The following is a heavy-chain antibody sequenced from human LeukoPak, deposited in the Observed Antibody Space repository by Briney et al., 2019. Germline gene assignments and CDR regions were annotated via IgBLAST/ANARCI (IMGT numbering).Heavy chain of an antibody. D-gene: IGHD6-6*01. CDR1: GFTFSNYA. V-gene: IGHV3-30*04. CDR3: PRDVHYTSSKPGWPFDI. Sequence: PGGSLRPSCTASGFTFSNYAMHWVRQAPGKGPEWVAFTSDDGSYTCYADSLKGRVTISIDTSTSTLYLQMSSLRPDDTAMYSCPRDVHYTSSKPGWPFDIWGQGPVVTVSS. J-gene: IGHJ3*02. CDR2: TSDDGSYT.